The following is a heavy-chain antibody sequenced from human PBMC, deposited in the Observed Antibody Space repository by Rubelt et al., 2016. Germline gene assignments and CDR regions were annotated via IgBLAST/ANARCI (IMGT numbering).Heavy chain of an antibody. D-gene: IGHD1-7*01. V-gene: IGHV4-38-2*02. CDR3: ASREYNGNYGPDY. J-gene: IGHJ4*02. CDR1: GSSIGSGYY. Sequence: QVQLQESGPGLVKPSDTLSLTCTVSGSSIGSGYYWGWIRQPPGKGLEWIGNIYHTGSTYYNPSLKSRVTISVDTSKNQFSLQLSSVTAADTAVYYWASREYNGNYGPDYWGQGTLVTVSS. CDR2: IYHTGST.